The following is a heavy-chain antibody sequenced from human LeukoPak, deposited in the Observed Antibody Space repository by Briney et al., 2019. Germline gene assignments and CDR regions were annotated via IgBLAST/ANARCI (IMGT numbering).Heavy chain of an antibody. CDR2: IIPIFGTA. Sequence: SVKVSCKVSGYTLTELSMHWVRQAPGQGLEWMGGIIPIFGTANYAQKFQGRVTITADESTSTAYMELSSLRSEDTAVYYCARAASGDPSYYFDYWGQGTLVTVSS. V-gene: IGHV1-69*13. CDR1: GYTLTELS. CDR3: ARAASGDPSYYFDY. J-gene: IGHJ4*02. D-gene: IGHD2-2*01.